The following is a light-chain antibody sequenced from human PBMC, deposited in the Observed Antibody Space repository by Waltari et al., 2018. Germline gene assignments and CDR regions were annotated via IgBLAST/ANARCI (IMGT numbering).Light chain of an antibody. V-gene: IGLV2-14*01. Sequence: QSALTQPASVSGSPGQSITISCTGTSSDVGNYTYVSWYQQYPGKAPNFMIYGVINRPSGVSDRFSGSKSGNTASLTISGLQAEDEADYYCSSYTSSTTVVFGGGTKLTVL. CDR3: SSYTSSTTVV. CDR2: GVI. J-gene: IGLJ2*01. CDR1: SSDVGNYTY.